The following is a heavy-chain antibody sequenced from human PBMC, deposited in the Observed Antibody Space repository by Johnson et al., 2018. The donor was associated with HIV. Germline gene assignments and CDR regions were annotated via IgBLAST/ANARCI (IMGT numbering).Heavy chain of an antibody. V-gene: IGHV3-30*03. CDR3: ARDRAQVDDPNDAFDI. CDR1: GFTFSRYA. D-gene: IGHD1-1*01. J-gene: IGHJ3*02. CDR2: ISNEGEGK. Sequence: QMQLVESGGGVVQPGRSLRISCEASGFTFSRYAMHWVRQAPGKGLDWVAVISNEGEGKYYADSVKGRFTISRDNSKNTVSLQMNRVRGEDTAVYYCARDRAQVDDPNDAFDIWGQGTMVTVSS.